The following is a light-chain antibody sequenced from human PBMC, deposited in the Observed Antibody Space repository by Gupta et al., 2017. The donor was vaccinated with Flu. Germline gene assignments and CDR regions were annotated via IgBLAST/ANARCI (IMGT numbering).Light chain of an antibody. CDR2: STN. Sequence: QTVVTQEPSFSVSPGGTVTLTCGLSSGSVSTVYYPSWYQQTPGQDPRALIYSTNTRSSGVPDRFSGSILGNKAALTITGAHADDESDYYCVLYMGNGIWVFGGGTKLTVL. V-gene: IGLV8-61*01. J-gene: IGLJ3*02. CDR1: SGSVSTVYY. CDR3: VLYMGNGIWV.